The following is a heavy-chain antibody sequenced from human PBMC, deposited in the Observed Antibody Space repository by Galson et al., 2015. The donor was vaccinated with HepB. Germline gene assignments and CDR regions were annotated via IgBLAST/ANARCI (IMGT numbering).Heavy chain of an antibody. D-gene: IGHD3-3*01. CDR2: IGGSGTKT. CDR3: AREGDPYDSWSALDY. V-gene: IGHV3-23*01. CDR1: GFTFTRYA. J-gene: IGHJ4*02. Sequence: SLRLSCAASGFTFTRYAMNWVRQAPGKGLEWVSSIGGSGTKTYYADSVKGRFTISRDNSKNTVSLHMSSLRAEDTAIYYRAREGDPYDSWSALDYWGQGTLVTVSS.